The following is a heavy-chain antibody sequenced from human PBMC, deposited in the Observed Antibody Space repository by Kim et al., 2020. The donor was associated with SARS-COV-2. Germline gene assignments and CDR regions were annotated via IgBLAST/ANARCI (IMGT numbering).Heavy chain of an antibody. V-gene: IGHV4-31*03. J-gene: IGHJ5*02. CDR2: IYYSGST. D-gene: IGHD3-22*01. CDR3: AREYYYDSSGYRDWFDP. Sequence: SETLSLTCTVSGGSISSGGYYWSWIRQHPGKGLEWIGYIYYSGSTYYNPSLKSRVTISVDTSKNQFSLKLSSVTAADTAVYYCAREYYYDSSGYRDWFDPSGQGALVTVSS. CDR1: GGSISSGGYY.